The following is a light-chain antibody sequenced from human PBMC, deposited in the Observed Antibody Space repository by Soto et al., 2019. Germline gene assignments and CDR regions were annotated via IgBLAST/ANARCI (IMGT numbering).Light chain of an antibody. J-gene: IGKJ1*01. CDR2: GAS. V-gene: IGKV3-15*01. Sequence: EIVMTQSPGTLSLSPGERATLSCRASQSVSSSNLAWYQQKPGQAPRILIYGASTRDTGIPARFSGSGSGTEFTLTISRLQSEDFEVYYCQQYNNWPPTFGQGTKVDIK. CDR1: QSVSSSN. CDR3: QQYNNWPPT.